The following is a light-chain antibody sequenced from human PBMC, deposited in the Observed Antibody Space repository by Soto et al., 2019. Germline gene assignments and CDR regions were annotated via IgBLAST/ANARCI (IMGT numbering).Light chain of an antibody. V-gene: IGLV2-11*01. J-gene: IGLJ1*01. CDR2: GVT. CDR1: SSDVGGYDY. CDR3: CSHGGRHSYV. Sequence: QSALTQPRSVSGSPGQSVTISCTGTSSDVGGYDYVSWYQQHPGKAPKLMIYGVTKRPSGVPDRFSGSKSGNMASLTISGLQAEDESDYYCCSHGGRHSYVFGTGTKLTVL.